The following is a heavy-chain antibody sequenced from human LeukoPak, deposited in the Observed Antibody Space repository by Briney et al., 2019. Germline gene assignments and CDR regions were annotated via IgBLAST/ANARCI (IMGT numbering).Heavy chain of an antibody. Sequence: GGSLRLSCAASGFTFSSYSMNWVRQAPGEGLEWVSSISSSSSYIYYADSVKGRFTISRDNAKNSLYLQMNSLRAEDTAVYYCARDEVDYSTDYWGQGTLVTVSS. CDR1: GFTFSSYS. CDR3: ARDEVDYSTDY. V-gene: IGHV3-21*01. J-gene: IGHJ4*02. CDR2: ISSSSSYI. D-gene: IGHD4-11*01.